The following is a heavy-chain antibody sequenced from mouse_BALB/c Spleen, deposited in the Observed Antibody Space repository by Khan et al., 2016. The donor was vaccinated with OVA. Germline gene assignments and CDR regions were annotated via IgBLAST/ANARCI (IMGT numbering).Heavy chain of an antibody. CDR3: TRGNYYRYYFDY. D-gene: IGHD1-1*01. V-gene: IGHV3-2*02. CDR1: GYSITSGYA. CDR2: ISYSGGT. Sequence: QLEESGPGLVKPSQSLSLTCTVTGYSITSGYAWNWIRQFPGNKLEWMGYISYSGGTSYNPSLKSRISITRDTSKNQFFLRLNSVTTEDTATYFCTRGNYYRYYFDYWGQGTPLTVSS. J-gene: IGHJ2*01.